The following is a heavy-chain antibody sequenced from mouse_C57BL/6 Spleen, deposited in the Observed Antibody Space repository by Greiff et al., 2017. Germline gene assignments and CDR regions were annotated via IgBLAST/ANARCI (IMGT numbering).Heavy chain of an antibody. CDR1: GYAFSSSW. J-gene: IGHJ2*01. Sequence: LVEPGASVKISCKASGYAFSSSWMNWVKQRPGKGLEWIGRIYPGDGDTNYNGKFKGKATLTADKSSSTAYMQLSSLTSEDSAVYFCARSSTPDYWGQGTTLTVSS. CDR2: IYPGDGDT. V-gene: IGHV1-82*01. CDR3: ARSSTPDY.